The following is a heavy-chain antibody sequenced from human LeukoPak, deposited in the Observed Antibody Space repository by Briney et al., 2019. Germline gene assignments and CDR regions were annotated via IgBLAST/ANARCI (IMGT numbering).Heavy chain of an antibody. J-gene: IGHJ4*02. D-gene: IGHD1-26*01. CDR2: INHSGSI. Sequence: SETLSLTCAVYGGSFSGYYWSWIRQPPGKGLEWIGEINHSGSINYNPSLKSRVTISVDTSKNQFSLKLSSVTAADTAVYYCARARSGKWGFDYWGQGTLVTVSS. V-gene: IGHV4-34*01. CDR3: ARARSGKWGFDY. CDR1: GGSFSGYY.